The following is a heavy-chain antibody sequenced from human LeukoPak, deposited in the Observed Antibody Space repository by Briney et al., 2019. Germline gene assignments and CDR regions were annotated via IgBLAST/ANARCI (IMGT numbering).Heavy chain of an antibody. CDR2: FDPEDGET. CDR1: GYTLTELS. Sequence: ASVKVSCKFSGYTLTELSMHWVRQAPGKGLEWMGGFDPEDGETIYAQKFQGRVTMTEDTSTDTAYMELSSLRSEDTAVYYCATAHLGLVRGVSDAFDIWGQGTMVTVSS. D-gene: IGHD3-10*01. V-gene: IGHV1-24*01. J-gene: IGHJ3*02. CDR3: ATAHLGLVRGVSDAFDI.